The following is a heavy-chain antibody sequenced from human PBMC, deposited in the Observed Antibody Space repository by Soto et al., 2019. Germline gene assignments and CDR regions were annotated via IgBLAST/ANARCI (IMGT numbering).Heavy chain of an antibody. CDR2: ISSSSSTI. CDR1: GFTFSSYS. V-gene: IGHV3-48*02. Sequence: GGSLRLSCAASGFTFSSYSMNWVRQAPGKGLEWVSYISSSSSTIYYADSVKGRFTISRDNAKNSLYLQMNSLRDEDTAVYYCARDSRGDLGYCTNGVCYPVYKTSEYGMDVWGQGTTVTVSS. CDR3: ARDSRGDLGYCTNGVCYPVYKTSEYGMDV. D-gene: IGHD2-8*01. J-gene: IGHJ6*02.